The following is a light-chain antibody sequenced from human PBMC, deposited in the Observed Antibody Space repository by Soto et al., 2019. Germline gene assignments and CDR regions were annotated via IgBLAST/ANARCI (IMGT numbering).Light chain of an antibody. CDR3: MQSTQLPPP. CDR2: EVS. CDR1: RSLLHITGETF. J-gene: IGKJ5*01. V-gene: IGKV2D-29*02. Sequence: DVAVTQTPLSLSVAPGQPASISCKSSRSLLHITGETFLFWYLQKPGQSPQLLIYEVSTRVSGVPDRFSGSGSGTDFTLEISRVETDDVGLYYCMQSTQLPPPFGQGTRLEIK.